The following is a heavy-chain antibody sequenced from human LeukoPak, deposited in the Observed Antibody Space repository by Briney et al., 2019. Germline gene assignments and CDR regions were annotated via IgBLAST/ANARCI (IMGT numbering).Heavy chain of an antibody. Sequence: PSETLSLTCTVSGGSISSGSYYWGWIRQPPGKGLEWIGSIYYSGSTYYNPSLKSRVTISVDTSKNQFSLKLSSVTAADTAVYYCARDYCSGGSCSFDYWGQGTLVTVSS. CDR1: GGSISSGSYY. CDR3: ARDYCSGGSCSFDY. V-gene: IGHV4-39*07. J-gene: IGHJ4*02. CDR2: IYYSGST. D-gene: IGHD2-15*01.